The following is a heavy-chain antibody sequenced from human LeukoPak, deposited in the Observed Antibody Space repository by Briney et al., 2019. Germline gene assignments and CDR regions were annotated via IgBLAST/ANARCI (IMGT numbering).Heavy chain of an antibody. CDR1: GGSFSGYY. CDR2: INHSGST. CDR3: ARDENGYVWGSFRA. D-gene: IGHD3-16*02. V-gene: IGHV4-34*01. Sequence: KSSETLSLTCAVYGGSFSGYYWSWIRQPPGKGLEWIGEINHSGSTNYNPSLKSRVTISVDTSKNQFSLKLSSVTAADTAVYYCARDENGYVWGSFRAWGQGTLVTVSS. J-gene: IGHJ5*02.